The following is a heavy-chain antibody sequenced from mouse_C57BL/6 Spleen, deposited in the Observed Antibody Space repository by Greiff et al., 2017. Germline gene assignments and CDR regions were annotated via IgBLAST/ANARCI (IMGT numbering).Heavy chain of an antibody. CDR1: GFSLTSYG. CDR3: AKKDDGSLYWYFDV. V-gene: IGHV2-3*01. D-gene: IGHD1-1*01. CDR2: IWGDGST. J-gene: IGHJ1*03. Sequence: VQLQQSGPGLVAPSQSLSITCTVSGFSLTSYGVSWVRQPPGKGLEWLGVIWGDGSTNYHSAIISRLSISKDNSKSQVFLKLNSLQTDDTATYYGAKKDDGSLYWYFDVWGTGTTVTVSS.